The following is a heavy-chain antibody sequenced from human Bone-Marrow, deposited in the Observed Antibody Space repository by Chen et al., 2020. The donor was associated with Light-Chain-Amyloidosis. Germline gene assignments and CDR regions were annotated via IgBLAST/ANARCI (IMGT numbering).Heavy chain of an antibody. D-gene: IGHD4-17*01. V-gene: IGHV3-53*02. CDR2: IYSGGIT. CDR3: ASTTVTTRHVGAFDI. Sequence: EVQLVETGGGLIQPGGSLGRSCEASGFIVSDNYITWVRQAPGKGLEWVSVIYSGGITYYADSRNTLYLQMNSLRAEDTAIYYCASTTVTTRHVGAFDIWGQGTKVTVSS. CDR1: GFIVSDNY. J-gene: IGHJ3*02.